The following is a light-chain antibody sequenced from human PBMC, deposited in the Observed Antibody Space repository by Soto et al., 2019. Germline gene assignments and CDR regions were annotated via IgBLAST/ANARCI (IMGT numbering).Light chain of an antibody. CDR1: QTITGTY. CDR3: QQYGRSKRWT. Sequence: EVVLTQFPGTLSLSPGERATLPCRASQTITGTYLAWYQQKPGQAPRLLIHGASTRATGIPDRFSGGGTGTDFNLNISRVEPEDFAMYYCQQYGRSKRWTFGQGTKVDIK. J-gene: IGKJ1*01. CDR2: GAS. V-gene: IGKV3-20*01.